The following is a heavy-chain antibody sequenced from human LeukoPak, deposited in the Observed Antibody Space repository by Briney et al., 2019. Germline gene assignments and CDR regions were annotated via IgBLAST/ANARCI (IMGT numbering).Heavy chain of an antibody. Sequence: SETLSLTCTVSGGSISSYYWSWIRQPPGKGLEWIGYIYYGGSTNYNPSLKSRVIMSVDTSKNQFSLKLSSVTAADTAVYYCARLTYYYGSGSYWSYFDYWGQGTLVTVSS. CDR3: ARLTYYYGSGSYWSYFDY. CDR1: GGSISSYY. V-gene: IGHV4-59*08. J-gene: IGHJ4*02. D-gene: IGHD3-10*01. CDR2: IYYGGST.